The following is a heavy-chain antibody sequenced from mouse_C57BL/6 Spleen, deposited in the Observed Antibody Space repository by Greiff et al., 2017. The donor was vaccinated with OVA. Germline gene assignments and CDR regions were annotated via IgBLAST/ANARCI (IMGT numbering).Heavy chain of an antibody. J-gene: IGHJ4*01. CDR2: IYPRSGNT. CDR3: ASPHDYDAMDY. Sequence: QVQLQQSGAELARPGASVKLSCKASGYTFTSYGISWVKQRTGQGLEWIGEIYPRSGNTYYNEKFKGKATLTADKSSSTAYMELRSLTSEDSAVYFCASPHDYDAMDYWGQGTSVTVSS. CDR1: GYTFTSYG. V-gene: IGHV1-81*01.